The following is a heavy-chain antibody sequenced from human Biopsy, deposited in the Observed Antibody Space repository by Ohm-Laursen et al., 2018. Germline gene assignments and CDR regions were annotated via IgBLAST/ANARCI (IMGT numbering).Heavy chain of an antibody. D-gene: IGHD6-19*01. CDR1: GFTFSTYW. CDR2: ISWNSNNI. CDR3: AKDTFADLRGPSGWYGVDY. J-gene: IGHJ4*02. V-gene: IGHV3-9*01. Sequence: SLRLSCSASGFTFSTYWMTWVRQAPGKGLEWVSGISWNSNNIVYADSVKGRFTISRDNARNSLYLQIKSLRTEDTAFYYCAKDTFADLRGPSGWYGVDYWGQGTMVTVSS.